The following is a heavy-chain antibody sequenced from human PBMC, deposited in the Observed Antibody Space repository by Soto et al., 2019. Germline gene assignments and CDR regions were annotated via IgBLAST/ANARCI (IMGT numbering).Heavy chain of an antibody. Sequence: TSENLSLSCTVSGGSIFSHYWGWIRQPPGKGLEYIGYIYYSGSTNYNPSLKSRVTISVDMSREQFSLKLTSVTAADTAVYYCARGHNLGGATCDISGQGTSVT. J-gene: IGHJ3*02. CDR1: GGSIFSHY. V-gene: IGHV4-59*11. D-gene: IGHD3-16*01. CDR3: ARGHNLGGATCDI. CDR2: IYYSGST.